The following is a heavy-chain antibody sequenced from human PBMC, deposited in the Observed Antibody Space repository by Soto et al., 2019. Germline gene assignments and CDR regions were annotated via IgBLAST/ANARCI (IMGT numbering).Heavy chain of an antibody. D-gene: IGHD6-13*01. CDR3: ATARNSNSSSWYAFDI. J-gene: IGHJ3*02. CDR1: GYTFTGYY. V-gene: IGHV1-2*04. CDR2: INPNSGGT. Sequence: ASVKVSCKASGYTFTGYYMHWVRQAPGQGLEWMGWINPNSGGTNYAKKFQGWVTMTRDTSISTAYMELSRLRSDDTAVYYCATARNSNSSSWYAFDIWGQGTMVTVSS.